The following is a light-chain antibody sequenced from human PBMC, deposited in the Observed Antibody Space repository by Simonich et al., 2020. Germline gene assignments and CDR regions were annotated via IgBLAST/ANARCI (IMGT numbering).Light chain of an antibody. V-gene: IGLV2-11*01. CDR1: SSDVGGYNY. CDR2: DVS. J-gene: IGLJ2*01. CDR3: CSYAGSYTYVV. Sequence: QSALTQPRSVSGSPGQSVTISCTGTSSDVGGYNYVSWYQQHPGKAPKLMIYDVSKRPSGVPDRFSGSKSGNTASLTISGRQAEEEADYYCCSYAGSYTYVVFGGGTKLTVL.